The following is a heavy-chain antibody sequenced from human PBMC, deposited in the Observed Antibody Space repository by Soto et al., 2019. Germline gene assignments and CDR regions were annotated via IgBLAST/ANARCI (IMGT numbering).Heavy chain of an antibody. CDR3: ARHPPSVSLMADYYYYIMAV. J-gene: IGHJ6*01. Sequence: SETLSLTCTVSGGSISSYYWSWIRQPPGKGLEWIGYIYYSGSTNYNPSLKSRVTISVDTSKNQLSLKLSSVTAADTAVYYCARHPPSVSLMADYYYYIMAVSTRGTSDTVSS. CDR2: IYYSGST. CDR1: GGSISSYY. D-gene: IGHD2-8*01. V-gene: IGHV4-59*08.